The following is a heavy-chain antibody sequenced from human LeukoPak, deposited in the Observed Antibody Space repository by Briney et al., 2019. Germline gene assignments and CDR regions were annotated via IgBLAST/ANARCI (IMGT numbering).Heavy chain of an antibody. D-gene: IGHD5-24*01. V-gene: IGHV1-8*03. CDR3: ARGGYNPYYFDY. CDR1: GYTFTSYD. Sequence: ASVTVSCKASGYTFTSYDINWVRQATGQGLEWMGWMNPNSGNTGYAQKFQGRVTITRNTSISTVYMELSSLRSEDTAVYYCARGGYNPYYFDYWGQGTLVTVSS. J-gene: IGHJ4*02. CDR2: MNPNSGNT.